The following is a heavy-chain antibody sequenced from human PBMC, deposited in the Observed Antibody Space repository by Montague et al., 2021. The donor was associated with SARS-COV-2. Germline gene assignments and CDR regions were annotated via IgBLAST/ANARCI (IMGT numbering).Heavy chain of an antibody. V-gene: IGHV3-13*04. CDR2: IGIGGDT. J-gene: IGHJ4*02. CDR1: GFTFGGYD. Sequence: SLRLSCAASGFTFGGYDMNWVRQAPGKGLEWVSAIGIGGDTYHLGSVKGRFIISRENAKNSLYLQMISLRVGDTAVYYCARGGEWSSSSLPDYWGQGTLVTVSS. CDR3: ARGGEWSSSSLPDY. D-gene: IGHD6-6*01.